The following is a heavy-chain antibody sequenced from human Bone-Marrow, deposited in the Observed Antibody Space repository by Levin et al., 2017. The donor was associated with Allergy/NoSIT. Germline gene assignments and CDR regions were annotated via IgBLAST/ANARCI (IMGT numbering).Heavy chain of an antibody. Sequence: GESLKISCAASGFTFSSYAMHWVRQAPGKGLEYVSAISSNGGSTYYANSVKGRFTISRDNSKNTLYLQMGSLRAEDMAVYYCARDNIVVVPAAPAPLQQLALPRAFDIWGQGTMVTVSS. CDR3: ARDNIVVVPAAPAPLQQLALPRAFDI. V-gene: IGHV3-64*01. CDR2: ISSNGGST. D-gene: IGHD2-2*01. CDR1: GFTFSSYA. J-gene: IGHJ3*02.